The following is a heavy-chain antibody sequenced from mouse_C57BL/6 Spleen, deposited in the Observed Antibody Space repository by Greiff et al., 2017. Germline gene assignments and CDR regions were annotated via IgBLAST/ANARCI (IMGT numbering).Heavy chain of an antibody. V-gene: IGHV5-6*01. D-gene: IGHD1-1*01. Sequence: EVQVVESGGDLVKPGGSLKLSCAASGFTFSSYGMSWVRQTPDKRLEWVATISSGGSYTYYPDSVKGRFTISRDNAKNTLYLQMSSLKSEDTAMYYCARHTLYYGSSYWYFDVWGTGTTVTVSS. CDR2: ISSGGSYT. CDR3: ARHTLYYGSSYWYFDV. J-gene: IGHJ1*03. CDR1: GFTFSSYG.